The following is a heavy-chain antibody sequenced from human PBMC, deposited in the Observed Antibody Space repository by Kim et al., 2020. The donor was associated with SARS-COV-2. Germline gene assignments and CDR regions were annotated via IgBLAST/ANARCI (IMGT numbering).Heavy chain of an antibody. CDR3: ARVAADLYNWFDP. Sequence: ASVKVSCKASGYTFTSYAMYWVRQAPGQGLEWMGWINTNTWNPTYAQGFTGRFVFSLVTSVSTAYLQISSLKAEDTAVYYCARVAADLYNWFDPWGQGTL. CDR2: INTNTWNP. CDR1: GYTFTSYA. V-gene: IGHV7-4-1*02. J-gene: IGHJ5*02. D-gene: IGHD6-13*01.